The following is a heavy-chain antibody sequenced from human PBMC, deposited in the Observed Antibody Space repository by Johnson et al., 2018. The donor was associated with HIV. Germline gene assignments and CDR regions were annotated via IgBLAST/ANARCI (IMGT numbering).Heavy chain of an antibody. Sequence: QVQLVESGGGVVQPGRSLRLSCAVSGFTLTNYGIHWVRQAPGKGLEWVAVISYDGSNKYYADSVKGRFTISRDNSKNTLYLQMNSLRTEDTAVYYCAKPRIQLWLGDAFDIWGQGTMVTVSS. CDR2: ISYDGSNK. V-gene: IGHV3-30*18. D-gene: IGHD5-18*01. CDR3: AKPRIQLWLGDAFDI. J-gene: IGHJ3*02. CDR1: GFTLTNYG.